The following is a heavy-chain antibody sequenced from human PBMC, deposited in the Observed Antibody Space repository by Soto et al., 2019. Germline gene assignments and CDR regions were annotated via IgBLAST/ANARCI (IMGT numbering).Heavy chain of an antibody. J-gene: IGHJ4*02. CDR2: IDWDDDK. D-gene: IGHD5-18*01. CDR3: ARTPTTYVDTAMAFDD. V-gene: IGHV2-70*20. CDR1: RVLHRTSGRR. Sequence: PPQTLTPAFTFSRVLHRTSGRRVGWVRQPPGEALEWVALIDWDDDKYYSTSLKTRLTISKDTYKNQVVLTMTNMDPVDTATYYCARTPTTYVDTAMAFDDWGQGIRVTVAS.